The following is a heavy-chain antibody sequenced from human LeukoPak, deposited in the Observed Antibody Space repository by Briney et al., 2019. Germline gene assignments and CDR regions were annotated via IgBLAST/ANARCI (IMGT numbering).Heavy chain of an antibody. J-gene: IGHJ3*02. V-gene: IGHV4-59*11. CDR3: ARDPTTVTKGLDI. Sequence: PSETLSLTCTVSGGSISSHYWSWLRQPPGKGLEWIVYISYIGSTNYNPSLKSRVTISVDTSKNQFSLKLSSVTAADTAVYYCARDPTTVTKGLDIWGQGTMVTVSS. CDR2: ISYIGST. CDR1: GGSISSHY. D-gene: IGHD4-17*01.